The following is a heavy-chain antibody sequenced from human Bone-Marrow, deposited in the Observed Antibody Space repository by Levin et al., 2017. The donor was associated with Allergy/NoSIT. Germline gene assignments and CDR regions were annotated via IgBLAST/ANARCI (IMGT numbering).Heavy chain of an antibody. CDR1: GYPLSEVS. CDR2: FDPKDGEP. Sequence: GESLKISCKVFGYPLSEVSVHWVRQGPGKGLEWMGGFDPKDGEPIYAQKFQGRVTMTEDTSRDTAYMELSSLRSEDTAVYYCATDGYVYGSGSYYHYFDYWGQGTTVTVSS. J-gene: IGHJ4*02. CDR3: ATDGYVYGSGSYYHYFDY. V-gene: IGHV1-24*01. D-gene: IGHD3-10*01.